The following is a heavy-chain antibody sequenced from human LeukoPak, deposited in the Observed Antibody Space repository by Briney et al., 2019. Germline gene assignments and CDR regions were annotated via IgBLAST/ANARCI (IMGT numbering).Heavy chain of an antibody. CDR1: GFTFSSYW. V-gene: IGHV3-74*01. CDR3: AHGAMYQLDY. Sequence: GGSLRPSCAASGFTFSSYWMHWVRQAPGKGLVWVSRINSDGSSTSYADSVKGRFTISRDNAKDTLYLQMNSLRAEDTAVYYCAHGAMYQLDYWGQGTLVTVSS. D-gene: IGHD2-2*01. CDR2: INSDGSST. J-gene: IGHJ4*02.